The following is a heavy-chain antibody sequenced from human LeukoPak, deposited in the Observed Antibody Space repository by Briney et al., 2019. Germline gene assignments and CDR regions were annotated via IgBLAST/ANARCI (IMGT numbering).Heavy chain of an antibody. D-gene: IGHD1-20*01. V-gene: IGHV1-18*01. J-gene: IGHJ6*03. CDR2: ISAYNGNT. CDR1: GYTFTSYG. CDR3: ARVNLPRRDYYYYYMDV. Sequence: ASVKVSCKASGYTFTSYGISWVRQAPGQGLEGMGWISAYNGNTNYAQKLQGRVTMTTDTTTSTAYMELRSLRSDDTAVYYCARVNLPRRDYYYYYMDVWGKGTTVTVSS.